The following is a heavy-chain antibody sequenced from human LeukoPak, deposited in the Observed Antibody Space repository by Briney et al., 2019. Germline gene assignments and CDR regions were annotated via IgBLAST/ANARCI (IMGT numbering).Heavy chain of an antibody. D-gene: IGHD5-24*01. CDR2: ISAYNGNT. CDR3: ARVLLMAPYYYMDV. CDR1: GYTFTSYG. Sequence: ASVKVSCKASGYTFTSYGISWVRQAPGQGLEWMGWISAYNGNTNYAQKLQGRVTMTTDTSTSTAYMELRSLRSDDTAVYYCARVLLMAPYYYMDVWGKGTAVTVSS. V-gene: IGHV1-18*01. J-gene: IGHJ6*03.